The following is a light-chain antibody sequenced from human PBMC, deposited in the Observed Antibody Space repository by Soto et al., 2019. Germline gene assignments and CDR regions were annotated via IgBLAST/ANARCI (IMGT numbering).Light chain of an antibody. CDR2: GAS. J-gene: IGKJ1*01. CDR3: QQYGSSPWT. V-gene: IGKV3-20*01. CDR1: QSVSSSY. Sequence: EIVLTQSPDTLSLSPGERATLSCRASQSVSSSYLAWYQQKPGQAPRLLIYGASSRATGIPDRFSGSGSGTDFTLTISRLEPEDFAVYYCQQYGSSPWTFGQGT.